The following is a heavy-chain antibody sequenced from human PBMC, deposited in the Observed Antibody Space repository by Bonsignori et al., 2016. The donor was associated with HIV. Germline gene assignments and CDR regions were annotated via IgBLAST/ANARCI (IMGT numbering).Heavy chain of an antibody. CDR2: IAYSGST. J-gene: IGHJ6*03. CDR3: ARGPGSIFGVDIYYYYMDV. Sequence: WIRQPPGKRLEWVASIAYSGSTKYNPSVLSRVTISIDTAKNQFSLRLRSVTAADTAVYFCARGPGSIFGVDIYYYYMDVWGKGTTVTVSS. V-gene: IGHV4-59*01. D-gene: IGHD3-3*01.